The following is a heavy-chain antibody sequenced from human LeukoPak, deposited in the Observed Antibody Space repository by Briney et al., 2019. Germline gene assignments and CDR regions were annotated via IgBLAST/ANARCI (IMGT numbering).Heavy chain of an antibody. J-gene: IGHJ4*02. CDR1: GGSISSSNW. CDR2: IYHSGST. CDR3: ARYCSSTSCYQFDY. Sequence: PSETLSLTCAVSGGSISSSNWWSWVRQPPGKGLEWIGEIYHSGSTNYNPSLKSRVTISVDKSKNQFSLKLSSVTAADTAVYYCARYCSSTSCYQFDYWGQGTLVTVSS. V-gene: IGHV4-4*02. D-gene: IGHD2-2*01.